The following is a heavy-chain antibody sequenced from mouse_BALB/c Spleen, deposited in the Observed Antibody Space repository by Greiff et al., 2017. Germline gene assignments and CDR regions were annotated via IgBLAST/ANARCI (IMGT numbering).Heavy chain of an antibody. CDR3: ARGGAYIDY. V-gene: IGHV1-7*01. CDR2: INPSTGYT. Sequence: QVQLKQSGAELAKPGASVKMSCKASGYTFTSYWMHWVKQRPGQGLEWIGYINPSTGYTEYNQKFKDKATLTTDKSSSTAYMQLSSLTSEDSAVYYCARGGAYIDYWGQGTTLTVSS. CDR1: GYTFTSYW. J-gene: IGHJ2*01.